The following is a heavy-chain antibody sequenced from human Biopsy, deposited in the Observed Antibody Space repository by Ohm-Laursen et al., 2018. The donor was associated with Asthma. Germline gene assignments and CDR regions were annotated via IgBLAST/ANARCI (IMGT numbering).Heavy chain of an antibody. CDR3: ARAYGGNFFSGAFDI. J-gene: IGHJ3*02. D-gene: IGHD4-23*01. CDR2: IYSGGGT. Sequence: SLRLSCAAPGFTFGDYWMSWVRQVPGKGLEWVSVIYSGGGTFYADSVKGRVTISRDISKNTLSLQMNSLRAEDTAVYYCARAYGGNFFSGAFDIWGQGTMVTVSS. V-gene: IGHV3-53*01. CDR1: GFTFGDYW.